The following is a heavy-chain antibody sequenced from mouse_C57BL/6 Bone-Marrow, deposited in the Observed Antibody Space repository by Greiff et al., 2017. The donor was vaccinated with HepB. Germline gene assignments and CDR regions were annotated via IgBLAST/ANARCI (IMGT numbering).Heavy chain of an antibody. CDR1: GYTFTSYW. J-gene: IGHJ3*01. D-gene: IGHD4-1*01. V-gene: IGHV1-64*01. CDR2: IHPNSGST. CDR3: ARHEIPLGPWFAY. Sequence: VQLQQPGAELVKPGASVKLSCKASGYTFTSYWMHWVKQRPGQGLEWIGMIHPNSGSTNYNEKFKDKATLTADKSSSTVYMELSRLTSEDSAVYFCARHEIPLGPWFAYWGQGTLVTVSA.